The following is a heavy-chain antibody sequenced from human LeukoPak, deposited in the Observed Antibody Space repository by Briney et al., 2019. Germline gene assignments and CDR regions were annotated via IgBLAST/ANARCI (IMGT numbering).Heavy chain of an antibody. Sequence: GGSLRLSCAASGFTFSSSWMSWVRQAPGQGLAWVANIKQDGSEKHYMDSAKGRFTTSRDNANNLLYLTMSSLRVEDTAVYYCARARGYYAGNWFDTWGQGTLVTVAS. CDR2: IKQDGSEK. CDR1: GFTFSSSW. J-gene: IGHJ5*02. D-gene: IGHD3-3*01. CDR3: ARARGYYAGNWFDT. V-gene: IGHV3-7*01.